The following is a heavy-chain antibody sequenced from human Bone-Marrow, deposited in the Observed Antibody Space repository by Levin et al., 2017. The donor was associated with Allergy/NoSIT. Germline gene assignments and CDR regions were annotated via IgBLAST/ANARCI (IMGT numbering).Heavy chain of an antibody. CDR2: ISGSGGSI. J-gene: IGHJ6*02. Sequence: PGGSLRLSCAASGFTFTKHAMTWVRQVPGKGLEWVSAISGSGGSIYYVDSVKGRFTISRDNSKDTLYLQMNSLRAEDTAIYYCAKVVWEYNYNGMDVWGQGTTVTVSS. D-gene: IGHD3-16*01. CDR1: GFTFTKHA. CDR3: AKVVWEYNYNGMDV. V-gene: IGHV3-23*01.